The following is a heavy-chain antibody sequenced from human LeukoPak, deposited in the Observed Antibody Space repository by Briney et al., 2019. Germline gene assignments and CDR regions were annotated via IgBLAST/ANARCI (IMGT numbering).Heavy chain of an antibody. CDR3: AHRVGIYENNWFDP. D-gene: IGHD5/OR15-5a*01. V-gene: IGHV2-5*02. Sequence: SGPTLVKPTQTLTLTCTFSGFSLSTSGVGVGWIRQPPGKALEWLALINWDDDKRYSPSLKSRLTITQDTSKNQVVLTMTHMDPVDTATYYCAHRVGIYENNWFDPWGQGTLVTVSS. CDR2: INWDDDK. J-gene: IGHJ5*02. CDR1: GFSLSTSGVG.